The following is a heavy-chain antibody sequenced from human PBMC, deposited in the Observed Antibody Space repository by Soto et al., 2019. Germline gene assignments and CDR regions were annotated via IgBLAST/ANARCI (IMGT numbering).Heavy chain of an antibody. D-gene: IGHD6-19*01. CDR1: GFPFRNYA. Sequence: GGSLRLSCATSGFPFRNYAMSWVRQTPGKGLEWVSAIDGSGDSTYYADSVKGRFTISRGNSGNTLYLQMDSLRAEDTAVYFCAKDRGWTYYFDYWGQGAQVTVSS. V-gene: IGHV3-23*01. CDR3: AKDRGWTYYFDY. CDR2: IDGSGDST. J-gene: IGHJ4*02.